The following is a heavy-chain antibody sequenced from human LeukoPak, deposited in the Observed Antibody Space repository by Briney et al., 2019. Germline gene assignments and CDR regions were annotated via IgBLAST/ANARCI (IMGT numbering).Heavy chain of an antibody. CDR1: GGSFSGYY. J-gene: IGHJ5*02. CDR2: INHSGST. Sequence: SETLSLTCAVYGGSFSGYYWSWIRQPPGKGLEWIGEINHSGSTNYNPSLKSRVTISVDTSKNQFSLKLSSVTAADTAVYYCARRPDPYNYDFWSGQQNWFDPWGQGTLVTVSS. CDR3: ARRPDPYNYDFWSGQQNWFDP. V-gene: IGHV4-34*01. D-gene: IGHD3-3*01.